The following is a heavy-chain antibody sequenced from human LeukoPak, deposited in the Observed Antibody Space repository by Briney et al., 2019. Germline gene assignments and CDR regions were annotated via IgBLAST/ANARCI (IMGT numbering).Heavy chain of an antibody. D-gene: IGHD3-10*01. CDR3: ATLMVRGVTDAFDI. CDR1: GYTLTQLS. J-gene: IGHJ3*02. Sequence: ASVKVSCKVSGYTLTQLSMLWVRRAPGKGREGRGGFASQDWETLCAQEFQGGVTMNEDTSTDTAHIEVSGVRSEDTAVYYCATLMVRGVTDAFDIWGQGTMVTASS. V-gene: IGHV1-24*01. CDR2: FASQDWET.